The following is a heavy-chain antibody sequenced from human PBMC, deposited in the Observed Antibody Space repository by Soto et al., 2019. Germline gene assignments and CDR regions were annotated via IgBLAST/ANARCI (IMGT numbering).Heavy chain of an antibody. CDR2: IGWDDDK. CDR3: ALTPPNLNYGFVSRRCYYGMDV. Sequence: SGPTLVNPTQTLTLTCTFSGFSLSTSGMCVSWIRQPPGKALEWLALIGWDDDKYYSTSLKTRLTISKDTSKNQVVLTMTNMDPVDTATYYCALTPPNLNYGFVSRRCYYGMDVWGQGTTVTVSS. CDR1: GFSLSTSGMC. D-gene: IGHD4-17*01. J-gene: IGHJ6*02. V-gene: IGHV2-70*01.